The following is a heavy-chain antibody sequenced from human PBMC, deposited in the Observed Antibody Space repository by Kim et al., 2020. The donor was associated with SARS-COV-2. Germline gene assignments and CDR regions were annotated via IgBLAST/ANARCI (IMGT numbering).Heavy chain of an antibody. CDR3: ARDARFGESTATY. J-gene: IGHJ4*02. Sequence: GGSLRLSCAASGFTFSDYYMSWIRQAPGKGLEWVSYISSSSSYTNYADSVKGRFTISRDNAKNSLYLQMNSLRAEDTAVYYCARDARFGESTATYWGQGTLVTVSS. CDR2: ISSSSSYT. V-gene: IGHV3-11*05. D-gene: IGHD3-10*01. CDR1: GFTFSDYY.